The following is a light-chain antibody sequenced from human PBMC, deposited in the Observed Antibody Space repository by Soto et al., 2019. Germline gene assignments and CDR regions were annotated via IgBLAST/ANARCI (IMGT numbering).Light chain of an antibody. CDR1: QVISSD. V-gene: IGKV1-17*01. Sequence: DIQMTQSPSSLSASVGDIVTITCRASQVISSDLSRYQQKPGKAPKFLFFGALSLQSGVPSRFSGSGSGTEFTLTISSLQPEDFATYYCLQHYIYPRTFGQGTKVEIK. CDR3: LQHYIYPRT. CDR2: GAL. J-gene: IGKJ1*01.